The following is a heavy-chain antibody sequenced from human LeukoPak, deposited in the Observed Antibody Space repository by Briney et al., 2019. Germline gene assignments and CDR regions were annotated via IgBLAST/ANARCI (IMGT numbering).Heavy chain of an antibody. CDR3: PTHEAVGVVKGHAFDL. Sequence: KPSQTLSLTCTVSGYSISSGYYWGWIRQPPGKGLEWIGSIYHSGSTYYNPSLKSRVTISVDTAKNQFSLKLSSVTAADTAVYYCPTHEAVGVVKGHAFDLWGQGTMVTVSS. J-gene: IGHJ3*01. V-gene: IGHV4-38-2*02. D-gene: IGHD3-3*01. CDR1: GYSISSGYY. CDR2: IYHSGST.